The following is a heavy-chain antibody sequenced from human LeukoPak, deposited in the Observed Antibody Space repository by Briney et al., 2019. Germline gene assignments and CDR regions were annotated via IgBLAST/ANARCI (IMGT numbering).Heavy chain of an antibody. CDR1: GGSISSSSYY. V-gene: IGHV4-39*01. CDR3: TRRGSSAPPGY. J-gene: IGHJ4*02. D-gene: IGHD3-16*01. Sequence: SETLSLTCTVSGGSISSSSYYWGWIRQPPGKGLEWIGSIHCSGSTYYNPSLKSRVTISVDTSKNQFSLKLSSVTAADTAVYYCTRRGSSAPPGYWGQGILVTVSS. CDR2: IHCSGST.